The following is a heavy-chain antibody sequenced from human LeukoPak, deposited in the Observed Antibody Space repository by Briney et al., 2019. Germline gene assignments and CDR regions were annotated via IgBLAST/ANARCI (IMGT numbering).Heavy chain of an antibody. D-gene: IGHD6-13*01. J-gene: IGHJ6*03. V-gene: IGHV3-48*01. CDR3: ARESSSWYNYYYYMDV. CDR1: GFTFSSYE. Sequence: PGGSLRLSCAASGFTFSSYEMNWVRQAPGKGLEWVSYISSSSSTIYYADSVKGRFTISRDNAKNSLYLQMNSLRAEDTAVYYCARESSSWYNYYYYMDVWGKGTTVTISS. CDR2: ISSSSSTI.